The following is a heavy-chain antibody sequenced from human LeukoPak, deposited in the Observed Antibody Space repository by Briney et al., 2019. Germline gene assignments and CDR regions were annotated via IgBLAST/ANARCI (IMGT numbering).Heavy chain of an antibody. V-gene: IGHV4-34*01. D-gene: IGHD2-2*01. CDR1: GGSFSGYY. CDR2: INHSGSI. J-gene: IGHJ6*02. Sequence: SETLSLTCAVYGGSFSGYYWSWIRQPPGKGLEWIGEINHSGSINYNPSLKSRVTISVDTSKNQFSLKLSSVTAADTAVYYCARSGPAAPYYYYYGMDVWGQGTTVTVSS. CDR3: ARSGPAAPYYYYYGMDV.